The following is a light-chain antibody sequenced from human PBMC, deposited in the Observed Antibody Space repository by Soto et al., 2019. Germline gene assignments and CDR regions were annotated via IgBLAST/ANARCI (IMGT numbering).Light chain of an antibody. CDR1: SSNIGSNT. CDR3: AAWDDSLRGLE. CDR2: NNS. V-gene: IGLV1-44*01. Sequence: QSVLTQPPSASVTPGQMVTISCSGSSSNIGSNTVNWYQQLPGMAPKLLIYNNSQRPSGVPDRFSGSKSGTSASLAISGLQSEDEADYYCAAWDDSLRGLEFGGGTKVTVL. J-gene: IGLJ2*01.